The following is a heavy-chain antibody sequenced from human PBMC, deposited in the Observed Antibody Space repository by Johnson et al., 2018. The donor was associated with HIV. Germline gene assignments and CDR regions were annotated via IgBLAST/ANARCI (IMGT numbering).Heavy chain of an antibody. D-gene: IGHD3-22*01. Sequence: VQLVASGGGLVQPGGSLRLPCAAPGFTFSSYAMSWVRQAPGQGLAWVSAISCSGGSTSYADSVKGRFPIPRDHAKNSLYLQMNSLRAEDTALYCCARVCYNSSGYGAFDIWGQGTMVTVSS. CDR3: ARVCYNSSGYGAFDI. V-gene: IGHV3-23*04. J-gene: IGHJ3*02. CDR2: ISCSGGST. CDR1: GFTFSSYA.